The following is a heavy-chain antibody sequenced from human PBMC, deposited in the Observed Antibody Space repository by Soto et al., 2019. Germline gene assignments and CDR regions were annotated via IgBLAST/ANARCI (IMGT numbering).Heavy chain of an antibody. CDR1: GGNVSSGSSY. D-gene: IGHD5-18*01. V-gene: IGHV4-61*01. CDR3: ASGRAVTATSDY. CDR2: IYYSGGT. Sequence: SESPSPGCTVCGGNVSSGSSYGRWIRQPPGKGLEWIGYIYYSGGTNYNPSLKSRVTISVDTSKNQFSLKLSSVTAGDPSRYSCASGRAVTATSDYGGQGTPVTVSS. J-gene: IGHJ4*02.